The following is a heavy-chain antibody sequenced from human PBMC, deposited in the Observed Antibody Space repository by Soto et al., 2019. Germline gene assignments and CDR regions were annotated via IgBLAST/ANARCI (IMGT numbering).Heavy chain of an antibody. V-gene: IGHV3-23*01. CDR1: GFTFSSHA. J-gene: IGHJ4*02. D-gene: IGHD6-19*01. CDR3: AKDLKLSGWLSAQTFDY. Sequence: GGSLRLSCAVSGFTFSSHAMSWVRQAPGKGLECVSSITGSGDSTYYADPVKGRFTISRDKSKSTLYLQMNSLRAEDTARCSCAKDLKLSGWLSAQTFDYWGQGTKVTVS. CDR2: ITGSGDST.